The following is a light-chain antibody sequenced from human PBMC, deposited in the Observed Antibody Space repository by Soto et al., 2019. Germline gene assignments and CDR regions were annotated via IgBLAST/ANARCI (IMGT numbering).Light chain of an antibody. J-gene: IGLJ1*01. CDR2: DVS. Sequence: QSVLTQPASVSGSPGQSIAISCTGTSSDVGGYSYVSWYQQQPGKAPKLVISDVSNRPSGVSERFSGSKSGNTASLTISGLHSEDEADYYCPSYTPSSTCVFGSGNKVTVL. CDR3: PSYTPSSTCV. V-gene: IGLV2-14*01. CDR1: SSDVGGYSY.